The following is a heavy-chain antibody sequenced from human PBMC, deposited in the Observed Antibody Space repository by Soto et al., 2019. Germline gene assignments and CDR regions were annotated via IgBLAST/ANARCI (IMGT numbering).Heavy chain of an antibody. CDR1: GFTFSSYS. CDR2: ISSSSSYI. J-gene: IGHJ3*02. CDR3: AGGGLITMEVEGLRHGFDI. Sequence: EVQLVESGGGLVKPGGSLRLSCAASGFTFSSYSMNWVRQAPGKGLEWVSSISSSSSYIYYADSVKGRFTISRDNDKNSLYLEMDRLRGEDTGVYYWAGGGLITMEVEGLRHGFDIWGQGTMVTVSS. D-gene: IGHD3-10*01. V-gene: IGHV3-21*01.